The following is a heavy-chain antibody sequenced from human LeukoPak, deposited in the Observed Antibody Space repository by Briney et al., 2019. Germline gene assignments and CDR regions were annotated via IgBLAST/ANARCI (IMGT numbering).Heavy chain of an antibody. Sequence: SGTLSLTCAVYGGSFSGYYWSWIRQPPGKGLEWIGEINHSGSTNYNPSLKSRVTISVDTSKNQFSLKLSSVTAADTAVYYCARGAHTAMVYYYYGMDVWGQGTTVTVSS. V-gene: IGHV4-34*01. CDR2: INHSGST. CDR1: GGSFSGYY. D-gene: IGHD5-18*01. CDR3: ARGAHTAMVYYYYGMDV. J-gene: IGHJ6*02.